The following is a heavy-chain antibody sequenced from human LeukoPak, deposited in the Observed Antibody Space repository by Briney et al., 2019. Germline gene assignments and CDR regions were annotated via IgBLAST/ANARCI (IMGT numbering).Heavy chain of an antibody. V-gene: IGHV5-51*01. D-gene: IGHD1-26*01. J-gene: IGHJ6*03. CDR2: IYPRDSDT. Sequence: GESLKISCKASGYSFTTHWIGWVRQMPGKGREWMGIIYPRDSDTRYSPSFQGQVTISADKSINTAYLQWSSLKASDSAIHYCARAGVSYWDYHMDVWGKGTTVTVSS. CDR3: ARAGVSYWDYHMDV. CDR1: GYSFTTHW.